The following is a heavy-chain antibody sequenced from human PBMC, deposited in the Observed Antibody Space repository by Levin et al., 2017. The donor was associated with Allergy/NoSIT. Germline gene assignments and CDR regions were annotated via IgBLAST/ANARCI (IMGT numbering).Heavy chain of an antibody. J-gene: IGHJ4*02. Sequence: SETLSLTCTVSGGSISSYYWSWIRQPPGKGLEWIGYIYYSGSTNYNPSLKSRVTISVDTSKNQFSLKLSSVTAADTAVYYCARGGIAVAGGEDYWGQGTLVTVSS. V-gene: IGHV4-59*01. CDR3: ARGGIAVAGGEDY. CDR1: GGSISSYY. D-gene: IGHD6-19*01. CDR2: IYYSGST.